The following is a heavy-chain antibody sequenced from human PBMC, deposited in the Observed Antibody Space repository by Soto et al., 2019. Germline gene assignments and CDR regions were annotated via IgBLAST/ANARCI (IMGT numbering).Heavy chain of an antibody. J-gene: IGHJ4*02. CDR1: GFTFSSYG. CDR3: ARDLSSDGKRSVFDY. V-gene: IGHV3-30*03. Sequence: QVQLVESGGGVVQPGRSLRLSCAASGFTFSSYGMHWVRQAPGKGLEWVAVISYDGSSKYYADSVKGRFTISRDNSKHTMYQQMNSLQSEDTGVYYCARDLSSDGKRSVFDYWGQGTLVTVSS. D-gene: IGHD2-15*01. CDR2: ISYDGSSK.